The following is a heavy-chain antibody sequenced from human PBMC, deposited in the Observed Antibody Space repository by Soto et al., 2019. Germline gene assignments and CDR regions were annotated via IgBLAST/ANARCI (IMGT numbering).Heavy chain of an antibody. J-gene: IGHJ4*02. CDR2: ISGSGEMT. CDR1: GFTFRGDA. D-gene: IGHD1-1*01. Sequence: EVQLLESGGDLVQPGGSLRLACAASGFTFRGDAMSWVRQAPGKGLEWVSSISGSGEMTHYAESVKGRFTISRDNSKNTLYLQMESLSAEDTALYYCSRSEMTYNWNDWGQGTLVTVSS. CDR3: SRSEMTYNWND. V-gene: IGHV3-23*01.